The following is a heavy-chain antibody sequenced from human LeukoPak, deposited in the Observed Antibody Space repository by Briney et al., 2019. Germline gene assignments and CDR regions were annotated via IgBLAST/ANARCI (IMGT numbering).Heavy chain of an antibody. CDR2: IKQDGSEK. CDR1: GFTFSSYW. CDR3: ARVGAARYYYYYMDV. V-gene: IGHV3-7*01. D-gene: IGHD2-15*01. Sequence: GGSLRLSCAASGFTFSSYWMNWVRQAPGEGLEWVANIKQDGSEKNYVDSVKGRFTISRDNANNSLHLQMNSLRAEDTAVYYCARVGAARYYYYYMDVWGKGTTVTVSS. J-gene: IGHJ6*03.